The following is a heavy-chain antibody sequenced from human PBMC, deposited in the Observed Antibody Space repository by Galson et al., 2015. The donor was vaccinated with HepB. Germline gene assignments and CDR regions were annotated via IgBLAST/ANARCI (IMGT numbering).Heavy chain of an antibody. V-gene: IGHV3-74*01. CDR1: GFTFTTYW. Sequence: SLRLSCAASGFTFTTYWMHWVRQAPGKGLVWVSRINGDGSTSNYADSVKGRFTISRDNAKNTLCLQMNSLRAEDTAVYYCARGYSGTYRIDYWGRGTLVTVSS. J-gene: IGHJ4*02. CDR2: INGDGSTS. D-gene: IGHD1-26*01. CDR3: ARGYSGTYRIDY.